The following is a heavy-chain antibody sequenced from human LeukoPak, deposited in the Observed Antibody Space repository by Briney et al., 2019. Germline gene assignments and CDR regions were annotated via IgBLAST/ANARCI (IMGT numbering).Heavy chain of an antibody. V-gene: IGHV4-38-2*01. CDR3: ARLSTVIIFDY. D-gene: IGHD4-11*01. J-gene: IGHJ4*02. Sequence: PSETLSLTCAVSGYSISSGYYWGGRRQPPGEGGEWIGIIYHIGTPYSTPPLKSRVTISVDTSKTQSSLKLSSVPAADTAVYYCARLSTVIIFDYWGQGTLVTVSS. CDR2: IYHIGTP. CDR1: GYSISSGYY.